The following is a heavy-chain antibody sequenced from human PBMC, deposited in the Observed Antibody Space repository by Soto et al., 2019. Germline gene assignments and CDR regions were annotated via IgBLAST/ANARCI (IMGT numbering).Heavy chain of an antibody. Sequence: GGSLRLSCAASGFTFDDYAMHWFRQAPGKGLEWVSGISWNSGSIGYADSVKGRFTISRDNAKNSLYLQMNSLRAEDTALYYCVRSGDYRSGSFWYYFDYWGQGTLVTVSS. V-gene: IGHV3-9*01. J-gene: IGHJ4*02. CDR2: ISWNSGSI. D-gene: IGHD3-10*01. CDR3: VRSGDYRSGSFWYYFDY. CDR1: GFTFDDYA.